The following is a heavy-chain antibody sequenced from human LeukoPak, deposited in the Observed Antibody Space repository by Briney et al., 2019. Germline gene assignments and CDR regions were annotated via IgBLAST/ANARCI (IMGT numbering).Heavy chain of an antibody. V-gene: IGHV4-34*01. CDR1: GGSFSGYY. J-gene: IGHJ3*02. CDR3: ASHVLLWFGDQPGGAFDI. Sequence: SETLSLTCAVYGGSFSGYYWSWIRQPPGKGLEWIGEINHSGSTNYNPSLKSRVTISVDTSKNQFSLKLSSVTAADTAVYYCASHVLLWFGDQPGGAFDIWGQGTMVTVSS. D-gene: IGHD3-10*01. CDR2: INHSGST.